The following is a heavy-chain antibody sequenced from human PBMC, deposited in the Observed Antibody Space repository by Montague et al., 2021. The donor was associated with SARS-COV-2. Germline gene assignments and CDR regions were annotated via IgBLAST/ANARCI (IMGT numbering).Heavy chain of an antibody. CDR3: VHYASGSYYFYY. CDR1: GFSITTSTMG. D-gene: IGHD3-10*01. J-gene: IGHJ4*02. Sequence: PALVKPTQTLTLTCTFSGFSITTSTMGVGWIRQPPGKAPEWLALIYCGDEKRFSPSLKSRLTITKDTFKDQVVLRMTNMDPVDTATYYCVHYASGSYYFYYWGQGTLVTVSS. V-gene: IGHV2-5*02. CDR2: IYCGDEK.